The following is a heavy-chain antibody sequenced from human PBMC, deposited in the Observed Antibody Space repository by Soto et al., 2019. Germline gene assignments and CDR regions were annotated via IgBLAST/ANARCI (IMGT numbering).Heavy chain of an antibody. D-gene: IGHD1-1*01. V-gene: IGHV3-23*01. Sequence: EVQLLDSGGDLVQPGGSLRLSCVTSGFSFSTFAMGWFRRAPGKGLEWVSAIRPSGGRIYYAAPVKGRFSISRDDSKNTVYLQMDSLGTEDTAVYFGGREAAGTRGWDTADHWGQGTLVIVSS. CDR3: GREAAGTRGWDTADH. CDR1: GFSFSTFA. CDR2: IRPSGGRI. J-gene: IGHJ4*02.